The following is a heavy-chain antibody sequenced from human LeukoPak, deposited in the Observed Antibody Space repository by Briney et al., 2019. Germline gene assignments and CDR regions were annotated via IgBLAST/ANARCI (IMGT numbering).Heavy chain of an antibody. V-gene: IGHV1-2*02. CDR3: ALGAVTRYDILTGYYHNWFDP. D-gene: IGHD3-9*01. Sequence: ASVKVSCKASGYTFTGYYMHWVRQAPGQGLEWMGWINPNSGGTNYAQKFQGRVTMTRDTSISTAYMELSRLRSDDTAVYYCALGAVTRYDILTGYYHNWFDPWGQGTLVTVSS. CDR2: INPNSGGT. CDR1: GYTFTGYY. J-gene: IGHJ5*02.